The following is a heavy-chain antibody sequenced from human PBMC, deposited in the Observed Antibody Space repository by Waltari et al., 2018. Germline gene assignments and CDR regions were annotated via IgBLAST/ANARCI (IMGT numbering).Heavy chain of an antibody. CDR2: IYWNDDK. V-gene: IGHV2-5*01. CDR1: GFSLSTSGVG. CDR3: AHSPLIWFGEPAFQG. J-gene: IGHJ4*02. Sequence: QITLKESGPTLVKPTQTLTLTCTFSGFSLSTSGVGVGWIRQPPGKALEWLALIYWNDDKRYSPSLKSRLTITKDTSKNQVVRTMTNMDPVDTATYYCAHSPLIWFGEPAFQGWGQGTLVTVSS. D-gene: IGHD3-10*01.